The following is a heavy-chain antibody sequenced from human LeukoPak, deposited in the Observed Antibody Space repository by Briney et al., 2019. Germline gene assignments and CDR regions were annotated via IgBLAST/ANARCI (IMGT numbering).Heavy chain of an antibody. CDR3: AKDRLRITIFGVVIEKFAFDI. D-gene: IGHD3-3*01. Sequence: GGPLRLSCAASGFTFSSYAMSWVRQAPGKGLEWVSAISGSGGSTYYADSVKGRFTISRDNSKNTLYLQMNSLRAEDTAVYYCAKDRLRITIFGVVIEKFAFDIWGQGTMVTVSS. CDR2: ISGSGGST. V-gene: IGHV3-23*01. J-gene: IGHJ3*02. CDR1: GFTFSSYA.